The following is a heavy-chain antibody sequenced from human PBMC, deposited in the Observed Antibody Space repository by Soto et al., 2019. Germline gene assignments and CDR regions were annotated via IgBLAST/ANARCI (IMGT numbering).Heavy chain of an antibody. V-gene: IGHV4-31*03. D-gene: IGHD3-22*01. CDR1: GDSITSGGHY. Sequence: QVQLQESGPGLVKPSQTVSLTCTVSGDSITSGGHYWSWIRQHPGKGLEWIGYIYFSGDANYNPSLRSRVSLSIDMSENQFSRTLTSVTAADTAIYFCARTNYYASSGDYVGLDYWGQGILVTVSS. J-gene: IGHJ4*02. CDR2: IYFSGDA. CDR3: ARTNYYASSGDYVGLDY.